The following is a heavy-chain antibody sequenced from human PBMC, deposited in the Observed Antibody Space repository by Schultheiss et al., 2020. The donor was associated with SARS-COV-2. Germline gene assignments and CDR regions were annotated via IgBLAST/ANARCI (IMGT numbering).Heavy chain of an antibody. CDR3: ARAGYSGYYYYMDV. J-gene: IGHJ6*03. V-gene: IGHV3-21*01. CDR2: ISSSSGYI. CDR1: GFPFSSYY. D-gene: IGHD5-12*01. Sequence: GGSLRLSCAGSGFPFSSYYTHWVRQAPGKGLEWVSSISSSSGYIFYADSVKGRFTISRDNAKTSLYLQMNSLRAEDTAVYHCARAGYSGYYYYMDVWGKGTTVTVSS.